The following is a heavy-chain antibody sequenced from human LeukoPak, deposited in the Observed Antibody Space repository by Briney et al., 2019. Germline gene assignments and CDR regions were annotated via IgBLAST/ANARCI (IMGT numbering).Heavy chain of an antibody. CDR1: GGSISSYY. V-gene: IGHV4-59*01. Sequence: PSETLSLTCTVSGGSISSYYWSWLRQPPGKGLEWIGYIYYSGSTNYNPSLKSRVTISVDTSKNQFSLKLSSVTAADTAVYYCARSPRAQYQLLHYDYWGQGTLVTVSS. CDR2: IYYSGST. D-gene: IGHD2-2*01. CDR3: ARSPRAQYQLLHYDY. J-gene: IGHJ4*02.